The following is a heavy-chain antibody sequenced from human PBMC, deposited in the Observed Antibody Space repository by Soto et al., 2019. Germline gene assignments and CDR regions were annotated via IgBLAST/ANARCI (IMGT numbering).Heavy chain of an antibody. V-gene: IGHV3-33*01. D-gene: IGHD6-13*01. Sequence: QVQLVESGGGVVQPGRSLRLSCAASGFTFSNYDMHWVRQAPGKGLEWVAVIWYDGSKKYYADSVKGRFTISRDNSKNTLDLQMNSLSAEDTGVYYCARVYSSSWFQFDYWGQGTLVTVSS. J-gene: IGHJ4*02. CDR3: ARVYSSSWFQFDY. CDR1: GFTFSNYD. CDR2: IWYDGSKK.